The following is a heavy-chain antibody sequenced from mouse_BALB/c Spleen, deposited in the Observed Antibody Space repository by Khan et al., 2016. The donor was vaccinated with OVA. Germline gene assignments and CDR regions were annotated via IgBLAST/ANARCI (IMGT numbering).Heavy chain of an antibody. CDR3: ARSPYGNFAY. CDR1: GFTFSTYA. J-gene: IGHJ3*01. D-gene: IGHD2-1*01. CDR2: ISSDGDYT. V-gene: IGHV5-9-3*01. Sequence: EVELVESGGGLVKPGGSLKLSCAASGFTFSTYAMSWVRQTPEKRLEWVATISSDGDYTYYPDNVTGRFTISRDNAKNTLYLQMSSLRSEDTCMYYCARSPYGNFAYWGQGTQVTVSA.